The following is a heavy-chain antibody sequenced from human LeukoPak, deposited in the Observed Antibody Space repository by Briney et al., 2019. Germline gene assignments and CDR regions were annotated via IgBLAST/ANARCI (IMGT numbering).Heavy chain of an antibody. V-gene: IGHV4-34*01. CDR1: GGSFSGYY. CDR2: INHSGST. D-gene: IGHD3-10*01. CDR3: AGVLYCSGSKYYFDY. Sequence: KPSETLSLTCTVYGGSFSGYYWSWIREPPGKGLEWIGDINHSGSTNYNPSLKSRVTISVDTSKNQFSLKMSSVTAADTAVSYCAGVLYCSGSKYYFDYWGQGTLVTVSS. J-gene: IGHJ4*02.